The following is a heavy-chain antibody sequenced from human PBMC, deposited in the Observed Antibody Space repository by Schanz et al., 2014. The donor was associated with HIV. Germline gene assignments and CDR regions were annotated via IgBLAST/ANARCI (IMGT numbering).Heavy chain of an antibody. V-gene: IGHV3-30*18. CDR3: AKGWRGYSISSWVDY. Sequence: QVQLAESGGGVVRPGRSLRLSCAASGFTFDSFGMHWVRQAPGKGLEWVAVISHDGSKKYYADSVRGRITISRDNSKNTLYLQMNSLRADDTAVYYCAKGWRGYSISSWVDYWGQGSLVTVSS. CDR2: ISHDGSKK. J-gene: IGHJ4*02. CDR1: GFTFDSFG. D-gene: IGHD6-6*01.